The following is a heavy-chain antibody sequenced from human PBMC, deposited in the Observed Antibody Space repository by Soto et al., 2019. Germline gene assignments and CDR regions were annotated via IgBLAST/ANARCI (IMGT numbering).Heavy chain of an antibody. CDR3: ARGTVTGSEYNYYYYGMDV. CDR1: GGTFSSYA. D-gene: IGHD1-1*01. CDR2: IIPIFGKT. J-gene: IGHJ6*02. V-gene: IGHV1-69*12. Sequence: QVQLVQSGAEVKKPGSSVKVSCKASGGTFSSYAIDWVRQAPGQGLEWMGGIIPIFGKTNYAQKLQGRVKLAADESTRTGYIELSTLTDEDTAVYYCARGTVTGSEYNYYYYGMDVWGQGTTVTVS.